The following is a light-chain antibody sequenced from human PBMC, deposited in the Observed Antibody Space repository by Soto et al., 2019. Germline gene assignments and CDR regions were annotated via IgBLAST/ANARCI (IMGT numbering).Light chain of an antibody. J-gene: IGLJ2*01. Sequence: QSVLTQPPSASGTPGQRVTISCSGSSSNIGSNTVNWYQQLPGTTPKLLIYSNNQRPSGVPDRLSGSKSGTSASLAISGLQSEDEADYYCAAWDDSLNGHMVFGGGTKLTVL. CDR2: SNN. CDR3: AAWDDSLNGHMV. V-gene: IGLV1-44*01. CDR1: SSNIGSNT.